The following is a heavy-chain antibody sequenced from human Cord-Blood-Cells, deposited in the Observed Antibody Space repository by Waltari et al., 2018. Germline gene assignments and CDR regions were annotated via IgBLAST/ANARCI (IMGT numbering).Heavy chain of an antibody. CDR2: INPNSGGT. D-gene: IGHD6-13*01. CDR1: GYTFTGYY. Sequence: QVQLVQSGAEVKKPGASVKVSCKASGYTFTGYYMHWVRQAPGQGLEWMGWINPNSGGTNYAQKFQGRVTMTRDTSISTAYMELRRLGSDDTAVYYCARDYSSSWYSGFDYWGQGTLVTVSS. V-gene: IGHV1-2*02. J-gene: IGHJ4*02. CDR3: ARDYSSSWYSGFDY.